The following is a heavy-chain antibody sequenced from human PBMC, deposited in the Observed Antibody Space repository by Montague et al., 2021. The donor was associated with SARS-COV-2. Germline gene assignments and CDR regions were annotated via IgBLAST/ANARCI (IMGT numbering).Heavy chain of an antibody. CDR3: GRLGYSTSAVDS. J-gene: IGHJ5*01. D-gene: IGHD6-6*01. V-gene: IGHV4-59*08. CDR2: IEYSGST. CDR1: GDSLSFYF. Sequence: SETLSLTCTVSGDSLSFYFWTWIRQPPGRGLEWIGDIEYSGSTNYNPSLKSRLTMSLGMSSNQFSLELRSVTAADTAVYYCGRLGYSTSAVDSGGNGTLVS.